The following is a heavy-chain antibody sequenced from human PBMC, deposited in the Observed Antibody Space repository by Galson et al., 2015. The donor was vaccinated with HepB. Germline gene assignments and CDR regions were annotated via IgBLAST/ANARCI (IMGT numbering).Heavy chain of an antibody. D-gene: IGHD1/OR15-1a*01. V-gene: IGHV1-69*04. CDR2: IIPILGIA. Sequence: SVKVSCKASGGTFSSYTISWVRQAPGQGLEWMGRIIPILGIANYAQKFQGRVTITADKSTSTAYMELSSLRSEDTAVYYCARETTGCCVTSEGFTPVGYGDFYYYGMDVWGQGTLVTVSS. CDR1: GGTFSSYT. CDR3: ARETTGCCVTSEGFTPVGYGDFYYYGMDV. J-gene: IGHJ6*02.